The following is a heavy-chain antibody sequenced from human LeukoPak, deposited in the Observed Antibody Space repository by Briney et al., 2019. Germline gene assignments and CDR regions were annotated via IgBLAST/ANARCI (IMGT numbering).Heavy chain of an antibody. Sequence: GGSLRLSCAASGFTFSSYAMSWVRQAPGKGLEWVSVIYSGGSTYYADSVKGRFTISRDNSKNTLYLQMNSLRAEDTAVYYCAKVTQAGYYYDSSGYYYATDYWGQGTLVTVSS. CDR1: GFTFSSYA. CDR3: AKVTQAGYYYDSSGYYYATDY. J-gene: IGHJ4*02. CDR2: IYSGGST. V-gene: IGHV3-23*03. D-gene: IGHD3-22*01.